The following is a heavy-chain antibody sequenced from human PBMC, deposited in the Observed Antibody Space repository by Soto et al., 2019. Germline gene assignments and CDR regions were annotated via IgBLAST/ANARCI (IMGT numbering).Heavy chain of an antibody. CDR3: ARDVEYCTNWVWRNGFDP. CDR2: INPNSGGT. CDR1: GYTFTGYY. D-gene: IGHD2-8*01. J-gene: IGHJ5*02. Sequence: ASVKVSCKASGYTFTGYYMHWVRQAPGQGLEWMGWINPNSGGTNYAQKFQGWVTMTRDTSISTAYMELSRLRSDDTAVYYCARDVEYCTNWVWRNGFDPCGQGTLVTV. V-gene: IGHV1-2*04.